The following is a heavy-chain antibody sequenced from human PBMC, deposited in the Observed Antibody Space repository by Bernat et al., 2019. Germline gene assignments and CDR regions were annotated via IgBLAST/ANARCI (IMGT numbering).Heavy chain of an antibody. J-gene: IGHJ6*03. CDR2: ISSSSNTI. D-gene: IGHD6-13*01. CDR3: AKAYSSSWYAYPSYCYYYVEV. V-gene: IGHV3-48*02. CDR1: GFTFSSYS. Sequence: EVQLVESGGGLVQPGGSLRLSCAASGFTFSSYSMNWVRQAPGKGLEWVSYISSSSNTIYYADSVKGRFTISRDNAKNSLYLQMNSLRDEDTAVDYCAKAYSSSWYAYPSYCYYYVEVWGKGTTVTVSS.